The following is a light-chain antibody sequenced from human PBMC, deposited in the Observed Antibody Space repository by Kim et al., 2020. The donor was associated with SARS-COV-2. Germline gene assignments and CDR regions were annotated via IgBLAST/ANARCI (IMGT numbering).Light chain of an antibody. Sequence: VSPGERVPLSCRASQSISSNLAWYHQTPGQPPRLLIHDAATRAPGVPDRFSGSGSGTEFSLTISSLQSEDSAVYYCQQYNTWPMYTFGQGTKLEI. CDR3: QQYNTWPMYT. CDR2: DAA. CDR1: QSISSN. V-gene: IGKV3-15*01. J-gene: IGKJ2*01.